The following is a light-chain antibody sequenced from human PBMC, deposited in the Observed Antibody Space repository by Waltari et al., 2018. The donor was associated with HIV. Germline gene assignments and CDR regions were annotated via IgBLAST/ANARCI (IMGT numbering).Light chain of an antibody. J-gene: IGLJ2*01. CDR3: ASWDESLTGQVV. V-gene: IGLV1-47*01. CDR2: KNN. CDR1: SSNIGCNY. Sequence: QSVLTQPPSASGTPGQWVTISCSGSSSNIGCNYVYWYQRLPGPSPQLLIYKNNQRPSGVPDRFSGSKTGTSASLAISGLRYEDEADYYCASWDESLTGQVVFGGGTKLTVL.